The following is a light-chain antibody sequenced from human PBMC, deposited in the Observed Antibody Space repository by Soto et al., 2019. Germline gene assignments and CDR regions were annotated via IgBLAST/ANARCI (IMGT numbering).Light chain of an antibody. CDR1: SRDVGGYNF. CDR3: TSYTSSITYV. J-gene: IGLJ1*01. CDR2: DVT. Sequence: QSALTQPAPVSGSPGQSITISFTGTSRDVGGYNFVSWYQHHPGKAPKLIIYDVTNRPSGISNRFSGSKSGNTASLTISGLQAEDEADYYCTSYTSSITYVFGTGTKVTVL. V-gene: IGLV2-14*03.